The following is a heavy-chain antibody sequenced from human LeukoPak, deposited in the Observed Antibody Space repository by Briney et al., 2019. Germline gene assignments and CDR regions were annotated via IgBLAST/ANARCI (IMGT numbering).Heavy chain of an antibody. CDR2: IYYSGST. J-gene: IGHJ4*02. D-gene: IGHD3-22*01. Sequence: SETLSLTCTVSGGSISSSSYYWGWIRQPPGKGLEWIGSIYYSGSTYYNPSLKSRVTISVDTSKNQFSLKLSSVTAADTAVYYCARAVTHYYYDSSGSITYYFDYWGQGTLVTVSS. CDR3: ARAVTHYYYDSSGSITYYFDY. V-gene: IGHV4-39*07. CDR1: GGSISSSSYY.